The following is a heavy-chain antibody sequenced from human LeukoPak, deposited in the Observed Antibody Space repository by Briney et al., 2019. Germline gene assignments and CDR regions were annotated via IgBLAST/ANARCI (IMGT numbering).Heavy chain of an antibody. CDR1: GYSFTSYW. D-gene: IGHD3-22*01. CDR2: IYPGDSDT. V-gene: IGHV5-51*01. CDR3: ARRAYYDMGPFDP. Sequence: GASLQISCKCSGYSFTSYWIGWVRQMPGKGLEWMGIIYPGDSDTRYSPSFQGHVTISADKSISTAYLQWSSLKASDTAVYYCARRAYYDMGPFDPWGQGSLVTVSS. J-gene: IGHJ5*02.